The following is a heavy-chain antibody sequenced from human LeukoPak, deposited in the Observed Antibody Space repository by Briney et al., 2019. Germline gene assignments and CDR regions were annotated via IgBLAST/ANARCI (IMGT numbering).Heavy chain of an antibody. J-gene: IGHJ4*02. CDR2: INPSGSNT. CDR3: AKREMAVRAFDF. Sequence: GGSLGLSCAASGFTFSNYAVTWVRQAPGRGPEWVSTINPSGSNTYYADSVKGRFTISRDNSKNTLYLQMNSLRAEDTAVYYCAKREMAVRAFDFWGQGTLVTVSS. D-gene: IGHD6-19*01. V-gene: IGHV3-23*01. CDR1: GFTFSNYA.